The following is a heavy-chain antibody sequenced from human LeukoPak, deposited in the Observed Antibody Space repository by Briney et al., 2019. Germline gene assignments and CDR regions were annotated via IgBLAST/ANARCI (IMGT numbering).Heavy chain of an antibody. CDR1: GFTFSNAW. J-gene: IGHJ4*02. Sequence: GGSLRLSCAASGFTFSNAWMSWVRQAPGKGLEWVGRIKSKIDGGTTDYAAPVKGRFTISRDDSKNTLYLQMNSLKTEDTAVYYCTTDEVLLWFGDPPFDYWGQGTLVTVSS. V-gene: IGHV3-15*01. CDR2: IKSKIDGGTT. CDR3: TTDEVLLWFGDPPFDY. D-gene: IGHD3-10*01.